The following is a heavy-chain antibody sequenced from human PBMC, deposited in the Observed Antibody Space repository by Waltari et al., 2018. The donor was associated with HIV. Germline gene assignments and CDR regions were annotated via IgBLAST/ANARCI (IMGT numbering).Heavy chain of an antibody. V-gene: IGHV3-74*01. J-gene: IGHJ4*02. Sequence: EVQLVESGGGLVQPGGSLRLSCVASGFTFSTYWMHWVRQGPGKGLVWVSRLNGDESRVLYADSVKGRFTISRDNARNTLYLQMNSLRDEDTAVYYCARRHTSEGILDYWGQGTLVTVSS. CDR2: LNGDESRV. D-gene: IGHD6-19*01. CDR3: ARRHTSEGILDY. CDR1: GFTFSTYW.